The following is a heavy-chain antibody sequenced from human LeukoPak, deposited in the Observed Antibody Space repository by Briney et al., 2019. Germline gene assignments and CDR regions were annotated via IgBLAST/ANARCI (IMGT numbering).Heavy chain of an antibody. CDR2: IYHSGST. CDR3: ARDSRSSFDP. CDR1: GGSISSSNW. J-gene: IGHJ5*02. Sequence: SGTLSLTCAVSGGSISSSNWWSWVRQPPGKGLEWIGEIYHSGSTYYNPSLKSRVTISVDTSKNQFSLKLSSVTAADTAVYYCARDSRSSFDPWGQGTLVTVSS. V-gene: IGHV4-4*02.